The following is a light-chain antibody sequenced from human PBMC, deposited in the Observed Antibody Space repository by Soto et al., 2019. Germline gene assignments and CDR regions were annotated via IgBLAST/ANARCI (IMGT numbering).Light chain of an antibody. V-gene: IGKV1-39*01. CDR3: QQSYSTPHT. J-gene: IGKJ2*01. CDR2: AAS. CDR1: QTISTY. Sequence: DIQMTQSPASLSASVGDGVTITCRTSQTISTYLNWYQQKPGKAPNILIAAASILQSGVPSRFSGSGSETEFTLTISSLQPEDFATYFCQQSYSTPHTFGQGTKVDIK.